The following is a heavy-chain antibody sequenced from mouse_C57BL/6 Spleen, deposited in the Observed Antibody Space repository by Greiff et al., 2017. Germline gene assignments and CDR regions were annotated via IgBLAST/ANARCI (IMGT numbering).Heavy chain of an antibody. J-gene: IGHJ2*01. CDR2: ISDGGSYT. CDR3: ARGRTSHFDY. CDR1: GFTFSSYA. V-gene: IGHV5-4*01. Sequence: EVHLVESGGGLVKPGGSLKLSCAASGFTFSSYAMSWVRQTPEKRLAWVATISDGGSYTYYPDNVKGRFTISRDNAKNNLYLQMSHLKSEDTAMYSCARGRTSHFDYWGQGTTLTLSS.